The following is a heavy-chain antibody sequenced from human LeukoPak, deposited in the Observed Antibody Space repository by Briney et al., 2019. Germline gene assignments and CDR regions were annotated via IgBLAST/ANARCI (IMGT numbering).Heavy chain of an antibody. J-gene: IGHJ5*02. CDR3: ARGYSSRYNWFDP. V-gene: IGHV4-61*02. CDR1: GGSISSGSYY. CDR2: IYTSGST. D-gene: IGHD6-13*01. Sequence: PSQTLSLTRTVSGGSISSGSYYWSRIRQPAGKGLEWIGRIYTSGSTDYDPSLKSRVTISVDTSKNQFSLELSSVTAADTAVYYCARGYSSRYNWFDPWGQGTLVTVSS.